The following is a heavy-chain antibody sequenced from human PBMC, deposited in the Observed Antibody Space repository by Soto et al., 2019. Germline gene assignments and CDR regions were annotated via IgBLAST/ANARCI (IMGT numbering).Heavy chain of an antibody. V-gene: IGHV1-69*01. D-gene: IGHD3-22*01. Sequence: QEQLVQSGAEVKTPGSSVKVSCKAYGGLFSSYPISWVRQVPGQGLEWMGGIIPVFQTAYYTQRFQGRVTITADESTNTAYMELSSLRSEDTAIYYCARSGSGYTWFNEFWGQGTLVTVSS. CDR2: IIPVFQTA. CDR1: GGLFSSYP. CDR3: ARSGSGYTWFNEF. J-gene: IGHJ4*02.